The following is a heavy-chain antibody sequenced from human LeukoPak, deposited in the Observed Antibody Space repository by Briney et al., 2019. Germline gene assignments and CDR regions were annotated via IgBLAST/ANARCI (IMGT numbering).Heavy chain of an antibody. Sequence: SETLSLTCAVSGYSLGSGFYCGWVRQPPGRGLEWIGNMYHTGTIYYNPSLRSRLTISEDTSKSHFSLTVDSVTAADTAVYYCATGRYSGSVDYWGQGILVTVSS. CDR1: GYSLGSGFY. CDR3: ATGRYSGSVDY. V-gene: IGHV4-38-2*01. CDR2: MYHTGTI. J-gene: IGHJ4*02. D-gene: IGHD1-26*01.